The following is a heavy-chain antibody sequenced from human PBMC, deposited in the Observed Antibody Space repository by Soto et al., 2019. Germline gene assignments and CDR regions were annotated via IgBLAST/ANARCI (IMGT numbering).Heavy chain of an antibody. D-gene: IGHD4-4*01. V-gene: IGHV1-69*13. J-gene: IGHJ6*02. CDR2: IIPIFGTA. CDR1: GGTFSSYA. CDR3: ARALYDYSNYGYYYYGMDV. Sequence: SVKVSCKASGGTFSSYAISWVRQAPGQGLEWMGGIIPIFGTANYAQKFQGRVTITADESTSTAYMELSSLRSEDTAVYYCARALYDYSNYGYYYYGMDVWGQGTTVTVSS.